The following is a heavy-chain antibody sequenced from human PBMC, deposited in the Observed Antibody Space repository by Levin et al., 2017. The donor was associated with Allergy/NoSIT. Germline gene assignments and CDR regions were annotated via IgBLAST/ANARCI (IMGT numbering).Heavy chain of an antibody. V-gene: IGHV3-21*01. J-gene: IGHJ3*02. CDR3: ARPRKDGYSLDAFDI. CDR1: GFTFSSYG. CDR2: ISSSSSYI. D-gene: IGHD5-24*01. Sequence: SGGSLRLSCAASGFTFSSYGMNWVRQAPGKGLEWVSCISSSSSYINYSDSVKGRFSISRDNAKHSMYLQMNSLRAEDTAVYYCARPRKDGYSLDAFDIWGQGTMVTVSS.